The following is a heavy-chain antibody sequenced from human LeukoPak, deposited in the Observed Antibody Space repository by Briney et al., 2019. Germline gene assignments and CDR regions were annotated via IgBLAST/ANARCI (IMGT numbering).Heavy chain of an antibody. CDR3: ASRSAITYYDILTGYYKTDYFDY. V-gene: IGHV4-59*08. Sequence: SETLSLTCTVSGGSISSYYWSWIRQPPGKGLEWIGYIYYSGSTNYNPSLKSRVTISVDTSKNQFSLKLSSVTAADTAVYYCASRSAITYYDILTGYYKTDYFDYWGQGTLVTVSS. D-gene: IGHD3-9*01. J-gene: IGHJ4*02. CDR2: IYYSGST. CDR1: GGSISSYY.